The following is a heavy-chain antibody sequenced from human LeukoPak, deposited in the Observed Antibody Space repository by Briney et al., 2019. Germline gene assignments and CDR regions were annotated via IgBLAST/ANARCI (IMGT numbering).Heavy chain of an antibody. J-gene: IGHJ4*02. CDR3: ARDQAFVYCSGGTCYDDY. V-gene: IGHV1-2*06. Sequence: ASVKVSCKASGYTFTGYYMHWVRPAPGQGLEWMGRINPNSGDTHYAQKFQGRVTMTRDTSINTAYMELSRLRSDDTAVYYCARDQAFVYCSGGTCYDDYWGQGSLVTVSS. CDR2: INPNSGDT. CDR1: GYTFTGYY. D-gene: IGHD2-15*01.